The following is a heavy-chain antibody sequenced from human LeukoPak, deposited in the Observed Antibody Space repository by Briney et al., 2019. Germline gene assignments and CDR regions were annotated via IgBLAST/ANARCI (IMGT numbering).Heavy chain of an antibody. D-gene: IGHD3-9*01. CDR2: ISYDGSNK. CDR3: ANSYYDILTGYYSEITY. V-gene: IGHV3-30*18. Sequence: GRSLRLSCAASGFTFSSYGTHWVRQAPGKGLKWVAVISYDGSNKYYADSVKGRFTISRDNSKNTLYLQMNSLRAEDTAVYYCANSYYDILTGYYSEITYWGQGTLVTVSS. CDR1: GFTFSSYG. J-gene: IGHJ4*02.